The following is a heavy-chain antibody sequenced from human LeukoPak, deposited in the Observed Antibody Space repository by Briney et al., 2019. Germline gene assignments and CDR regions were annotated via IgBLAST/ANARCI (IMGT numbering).Heavy chain of an antibody. Sequence: ASETLSLTCTVSGYSISSGYYWGWIRQPPGKGLERIGSIYHSGSTYYNPSLKSRVTISVDTSKNQFSLKLSSVTAADTAVYYCARDLTGEGAFDIWGQGTMVTVSS. CDR2: IYHSGST. J-gene: IGHJ3*02. D-gene: IGHD3-10*01. CDR3: ARDLTGEGAFDI. CDR1: GYSISSGYY. V-gene: IGHV4-38-2*02.